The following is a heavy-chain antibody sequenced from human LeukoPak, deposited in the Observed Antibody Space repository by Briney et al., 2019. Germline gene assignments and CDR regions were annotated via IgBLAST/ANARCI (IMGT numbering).Heavy chain of an antibody. J-gene: IGHJ4*02. CDR1: GFTFSFYG. CDR3: VQDWAWGAFGY. Sequence: GGSLRLSCAASGFTFSFYGMNWVRQAPGKGLEWVSGITGAGHTYYADSVQGQFTIYRDNSKNTLYLQMNRLGAEDTAIYYCVQDWAWGAFGYWGQGTLVTV. V-gene: IGHV3-23*01. CDR2: ITGAGHT. D-gene: IGHD7-27*01.